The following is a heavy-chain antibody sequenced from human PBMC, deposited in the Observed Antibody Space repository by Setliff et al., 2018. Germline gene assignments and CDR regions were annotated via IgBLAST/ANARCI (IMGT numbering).Heavy chain of an antibody. CDR1: GDSISSGNW. CDR2: INHSGNT. V-gene: IGHV4-4*02. CDR3: VRTDYSDGRYSMDV. J-gene: IGHJ6*03. D-gene: IGHD6-19*01. Sequence: SETLSLTCAVSGDSISSGNWWSWVRQPPEKGLEWIGEINHSGNTNYNPSLKSRVTISVDKSTNQFSLKLNSVTAADTAVYYCVRTDYSDGRYSMDVWGKGTTVTISS.